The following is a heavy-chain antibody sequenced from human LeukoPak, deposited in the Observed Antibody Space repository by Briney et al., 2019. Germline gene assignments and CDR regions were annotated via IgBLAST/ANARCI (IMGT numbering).Heavy chain of an antibody. Sequence: ASVKVSCKASGYTFTSYGISWVRQAPGQGLEWMGWISAYNGNTNYAQKLQGRVTMTTDTSTSTAYMELRSLRSDDTAVYYCARSAAGTLVYLYFDYWGQGTLVTVSS. J-gene: IGHJ4*02. V-gene: IGHV1-18*01. CDR1: GYTFTSYG. CDR3: ARSAAGTLVYLYFDY. D-gene: IGHD6-13*01. CDR2: ISAYNGNT.